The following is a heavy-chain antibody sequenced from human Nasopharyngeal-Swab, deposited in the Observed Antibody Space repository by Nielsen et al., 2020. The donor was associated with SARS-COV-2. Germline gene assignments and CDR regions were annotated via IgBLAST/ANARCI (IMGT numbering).Heavy chain of an antibody. CDR2: ISYDGSNK. J-gene: IGHJ4*02. CDR1: GCTVSSYG. V-gene: IGHV3-30*18. D-gene: IGHD6-13*01. CDR3: AKDMGIADDSFDY. Sequence: GGSMRLSCAASGCTVSSYGMHWVRQARGKGLEWVAVISYDGSNKYYADSVKGRFTISRDNSKNTLYLQMNSLRAEDTAVYYCAKDMGIADDSFDYWGQGTLVTVSS.